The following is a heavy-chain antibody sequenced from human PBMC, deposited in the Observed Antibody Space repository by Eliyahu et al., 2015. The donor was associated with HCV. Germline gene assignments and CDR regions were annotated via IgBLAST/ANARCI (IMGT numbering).Heavy chain of an antibody. D-gene: IGHD4-17*01. CDR2: INHSGST. CDR1: GGSFSGYY. CDR3: AYGDYDYFYYYGMDV. Sequence: QVQLQQWGAGLLKPSETLSLTCAVXGGSFSGYYWSWIRQPPGKGLEWIGEINHSGSTNYNPSLKSRVTISVDTSKNQFSLKLSSVTAADTAVYYCAYGDYDYFYYYGMDVWGQGTTVTVSS. J-gene: IGHJ6*02. V-gene: IGHV4-34*01.